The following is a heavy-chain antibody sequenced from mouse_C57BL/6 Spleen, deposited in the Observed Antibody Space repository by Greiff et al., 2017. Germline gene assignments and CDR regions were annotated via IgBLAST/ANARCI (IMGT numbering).Heavy chain of an antibody. D-gene: IGHD2-3*01. J-gene: IGHJ3*01. CDR1: GFNIKDYY. CDR2: IDPEDGET. Sequence: DVKLVESGAELVKPGASVKLSCTASGFNIKDYYMHWVKQRTEQGLEWIGRIDPEDGETKYAPNVQGKSPITADKTSSTAYLQLSSLTSESSAVYYCAYDGYYRFAYWGQGTLVTVSA. CDR3: AYDGYYRFAY. V-gene: IGHV14-2*01.